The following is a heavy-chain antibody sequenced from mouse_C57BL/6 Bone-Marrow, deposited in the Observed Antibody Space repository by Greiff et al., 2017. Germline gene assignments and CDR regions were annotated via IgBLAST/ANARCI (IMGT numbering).Heavy chain of an antibody. CDR1: GYTFTSYT. CDR3: ARFTTVVARGFAY. Sequence: QVQLKESGAELARPGASVKMSCKASGYTFTSYTMHWVKQRPGQGLEWIGYINPSSGYTKYNQKFKDKATLTADKSSSTAYMQLSSLTSEDSAVYDCARFTTVVARGFAYWGQGTLVTVSA. V-gene: IGHV1-4*01. D-gene: IGHD1-1*01. J-gene: IGHJ3*01. CDR2: INPSSGYT.